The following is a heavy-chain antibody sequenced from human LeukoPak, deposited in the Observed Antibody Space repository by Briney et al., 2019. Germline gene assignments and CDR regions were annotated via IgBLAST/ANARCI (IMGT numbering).Heavy chain of an antibody. CDR1: GFTFSSYA. CDR2: ISGSGGST. Sequence: GGSLRLSCAASGFTFSSYAMSWVRQAPGKGLEWVSAISGSGGSTYYADSVKGRFTISRDNSKNTLYLQMNSLRAEDTALYYCAKDQNSGSDLGRFDYWGQGTLVTVSS. CDR3: AKDQNSGSDLGRFDY. V-gene: IGHV3-23*01. J-gene: IGHJ4*02. D-gene: IGHD1-26*01.